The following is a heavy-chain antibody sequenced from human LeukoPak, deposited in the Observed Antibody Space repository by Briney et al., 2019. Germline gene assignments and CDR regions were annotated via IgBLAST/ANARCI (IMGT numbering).Heavy chain of an antibody. CDR1: GGSISSYY. CDR3: ARGAAGYSYG. Sequence: SETLSLTCTVSGGSISSYYWSWLRQPPGKGLEWIGHIYYSGSTNYNPSLKSRLTISIDTSKNQFSLRLSSVTAADTAVYYCARGAAGYSYGWGQGTLVTVSS. V-gene: IGHV4-59*01. D-gene: IGHD5-18*01. J-gene: IGHJ4*02. CDR2: IYYSGST.